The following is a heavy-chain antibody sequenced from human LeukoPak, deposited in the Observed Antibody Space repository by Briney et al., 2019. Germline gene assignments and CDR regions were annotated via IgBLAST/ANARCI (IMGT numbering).Heavy chain of an antibody. V-gene: IGHV4-34*01. D-gene: IGHD3-10*01. CDR1: GGSFSGYY. Sequence: SETLSLTCAVYGGSFSGYYWSWIRQPPGKGLEWIGEINHSGSTNYNPSLKSRVTISVDTSKNQFSLKLSSVTAADTAVYYCARGTGYYGSGSYIEPNSWFDPWGQGTLVTVSS. CDR2: INHSGST. CDR3: ARGTGYYGSGSYIEPNSWFDP. J-gene: IGHJ5*02.